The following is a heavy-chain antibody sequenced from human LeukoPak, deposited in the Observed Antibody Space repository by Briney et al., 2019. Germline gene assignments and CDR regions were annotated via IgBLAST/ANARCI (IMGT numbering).Heavy chain of an antibody. CDR2: ISGGTT. CDR3: TGRNCSSTSCVDY. V-gene: IGHV3-49*03. Sequence: GGSLRLSCTASGFTFGDYLMSWFRQPPGKGLEWIGFISGGTTEYAAPVKGRFTISRDDSTSIADLQMNSLKTEGTAVYYCTGRNCSSTSCVDYWGQGTLVTVSS. J-gene: IGHJ4*02. D-gene: IGHD2-2*01. CDR1: GFTFGDYL.